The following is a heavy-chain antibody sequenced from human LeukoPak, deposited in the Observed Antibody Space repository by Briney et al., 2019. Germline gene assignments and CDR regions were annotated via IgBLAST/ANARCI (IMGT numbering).Heavy chain of an antibody. CDR2: INAHTGNP. V-gene: IGHV7-4-1*02. CDR1: GYTFNTYS. Sequence: ASVKVSCKASGYTFNTYSINWVRQAPGQGPEWVGWINAHTGNPTYAQGYTGRFVFSLDTSVSTAYLQISSLRAEDTAVYYCAREVLRLDYWGQGTLVTVSS. J-gene: IGHJ4*02. CDR3: AREVLRLDY.